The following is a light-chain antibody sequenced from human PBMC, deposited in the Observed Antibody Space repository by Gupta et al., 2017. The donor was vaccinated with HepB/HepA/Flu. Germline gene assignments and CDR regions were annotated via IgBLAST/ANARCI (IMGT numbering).Light chain of an antibody. CDR1: KLGDKY. J-gene: IGLJ2*01. Sequence: SYELTQPPSVSVSPGQPASITCSGDKLGDKYVCWYQQKPGQSPVLVIYKDSKRPSGIPERFSGSNSGNTATLTISGTQAMDEADYYCQAWDSSIYVVFGGGTKLTVL. CDR3: QAWDSSIYVV. V-gene: IGLV3-1*01. CDR2: KDS.